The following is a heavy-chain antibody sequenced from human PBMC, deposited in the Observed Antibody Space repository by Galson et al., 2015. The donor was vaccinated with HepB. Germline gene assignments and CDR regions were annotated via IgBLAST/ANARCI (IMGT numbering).Heavy chain of an antibody. D-gene: IGHD2-21*01. Sequence: SLRLSCAASGFTLSNYAMSWVRQAPGKGLEWVSAIDGRGAYTYYADSVKGRFTISRDNSKNTLYLQVNSLRAEDTAVYYCAKGSSGGRPYYFDYWGQGTLVTVSS. J-gene: IGHJ4*02. CDR1: GFTLSNYA. CDR2: IDGRGAYT. V-gene: IGHV3-23*01. CDR3: AKGSSGGRPYYFDY.